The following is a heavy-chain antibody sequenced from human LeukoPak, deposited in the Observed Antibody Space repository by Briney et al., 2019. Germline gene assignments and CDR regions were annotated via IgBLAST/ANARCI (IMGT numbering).Heavy chain of an antibody. Sequence: GASVKVSCKASGYTFTSYYMNWVRQAPGQGLEWMGWISAYNGNTNYAQKVQGRVTMTTDTSTTTAYMELRSLRSDDTAVYYCARDWEMEATYFYDTSGNYHYWGQGTLVTVSS. D-gene: IGHD3-22*01. CDR1: GYTFTSYY. CDR3: ARDWEMEATYFYDTSGNYHY. CDR2: ISAYNGNT. J-gene: IGHJ4*02. V-gene: IGHV1-18*04.